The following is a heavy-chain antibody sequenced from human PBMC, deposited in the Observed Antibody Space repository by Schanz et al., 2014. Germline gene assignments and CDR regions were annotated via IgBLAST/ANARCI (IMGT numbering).Heavy chain of an antibody. Sequence: EVQLVESGGGLVQPGGSLRLSCAASGFSFSTHAMSWVRQAPEQGLEWVSGINTSGGSRYYAESVKGRFTISRDNSKNLVVLQMNSLRVDDTAVYYCTKEDATALWYFEHWGQGTLVTVSS. CDR3: TKEDATALWYFEH. CDR2: INTSGGSR. V-gene: IGHV3-23*04. D-gene: IGHD6-13*01. CDR1: GFSFSTHA. J-gene: IGHJ4*02.